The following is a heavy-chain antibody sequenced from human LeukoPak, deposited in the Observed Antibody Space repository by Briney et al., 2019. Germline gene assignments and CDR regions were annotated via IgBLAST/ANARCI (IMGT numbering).Heavy chain of an antibody. Sequence: PSETLSLTCGVSGASISNGGYSWSWIRQPPGKGLERIGHIYHSGTTYHNPSLKSRVTISVDTSKNQFSLKLSSVTAADTAAYYCARVVYYASGTYYFDYWGQGTLVTVSS. CDR3: ARVVYYASGTYYFDY. V-gene: IGHV4-30-2*01. CDR2: IYHSGTT. CDR1: GASISNGGYS. J-gene: IGHJ4*02. D-gene: IGHD3-10*01.